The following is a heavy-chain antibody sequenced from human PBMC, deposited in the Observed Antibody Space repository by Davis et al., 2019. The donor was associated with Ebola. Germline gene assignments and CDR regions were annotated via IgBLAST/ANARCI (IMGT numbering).Heavy chain of an antibody. CDR1: GGSITSYY. J-gene: IGHJ4*02. V-gene: IGHV4-59*08. Sequence: MPSEILTSTCTVLGGSITSYYWSWIRQPPGKGLEWIGYIYYSGSTNYNPSLKSRVTISVDTSKNQFFLKLSSVTAADTAVYFCARHASQRSIFDYWGQGTLVTVSS. CDR3: ARHASQRSIFDY. CDR2: IYYSGST. D-gene: IGHD3-16*01.